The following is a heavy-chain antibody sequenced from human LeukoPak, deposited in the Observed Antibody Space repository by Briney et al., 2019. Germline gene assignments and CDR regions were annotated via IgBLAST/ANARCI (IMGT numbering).Heavy chain of an antibody. J-gene: IGHJ5*02. Sequence: SETLSLTCTVSGGSLISNTYYWGWIRQPPGKGLEWIGNLYYSGSTYYNPSLKSRVTMSVDTSKNQFSLKMSSVTAADTAVYYCARDLGSSGWFDPWGQGTLVTVSS. CDR1: GGSLISNTYY. V-gene: IGHV4-39*02. D-gene: IGHD6-6*01. CDR3: ARDLGSSGWFDP. CDR2: LYYSGST.